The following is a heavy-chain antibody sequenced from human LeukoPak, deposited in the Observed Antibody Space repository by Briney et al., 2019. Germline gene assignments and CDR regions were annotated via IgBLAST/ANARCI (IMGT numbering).Heavy chain of an antibody. V-gene: IGHV3-23*01. CDR3: AKDKGLWSGYSYYYYYGMDV. J-gene: IGHJ6*02. CDR2: ISGSGGST. Sequence: GGSLRLSCAASGFIFSSYAMRWGRPAPGKGLGWVSAISGSGGSTYYADSVKGRFTISRDNAKHTLYLQMNSLRAEDTALYYCAKDKGLWSGYSYYYYYGMDVWGQGTTVTVSS. D-gene: IGHD3-3*01. CDR1: GFIFSSYA.